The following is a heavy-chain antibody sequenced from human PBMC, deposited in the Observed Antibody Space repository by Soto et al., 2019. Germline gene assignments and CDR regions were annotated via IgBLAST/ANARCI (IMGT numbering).Heavy chain of an antibody. CDR1: GFTFEDYA. Sequence: EMHLVESGGGLVQPGRSLTISCAASGFTFEDYAMHWVRQAPGKGLEWVSGISWNSGKIIYAVSVKGRFTISRDNAKNSLYLQMNSLRPEDTALYYCAKMVTWDSSGYYQGGFDCWGQGTLVTVSS. D-gene: IGHD3-22*01. V-gene: IGHV3-9*01. J-gene: IGHJ4*02. CDR2: ISWNSGKI. CDR3: AKMVTWDSSGYYQGGFDC.